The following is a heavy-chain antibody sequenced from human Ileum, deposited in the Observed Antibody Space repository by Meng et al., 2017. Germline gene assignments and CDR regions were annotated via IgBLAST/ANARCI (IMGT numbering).Heavy chain of an antibody. J-gene: IGHJ4*02. Sequence: QVQLVQSGAEVKKPGASVTVSCKASGYTFTDYGIGWVRQAPGQGLEWMGWISAYSGNTKYAQKLQGRVTMTTDTSTSTAYMELRNLRSDDTAVYYCARDTVGTTLGDYWGQGTLVTVSS. CDR1: GYTFTDYG. CDR3: ARDTVGTTLGDY. D-gene: IGHD4-23*01. CDR2: ISAYSGNT. V-gene: IGHV1-18*01.